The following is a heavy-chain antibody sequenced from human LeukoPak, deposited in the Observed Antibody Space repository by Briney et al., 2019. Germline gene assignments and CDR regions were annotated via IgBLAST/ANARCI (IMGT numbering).Heavy chain of an antibody. V-gene: IGHV1-2*06. J-gene: IGHJ6*02. Sequence: ASVKVSRKASGYTFTGYYMHWVRPAPRQGREWMGRINHNSGGTNYAQKLQGRVTLTRDTSLSTAYMEPSSLRYDDTAVYYCASLPGSSDDSIGLYYYGMDVWGQGTTVTVSS. CDR3: ASLPGSSDDSIGLYYYGMDV. D-gene: IGHD3-22*01. CDR1: GYTFTGYY. CDR2: INHNSGGT.